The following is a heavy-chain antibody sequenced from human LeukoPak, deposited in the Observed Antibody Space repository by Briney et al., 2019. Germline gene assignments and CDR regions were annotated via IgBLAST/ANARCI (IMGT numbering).Heavy chain of an antibody. D-gene: IGHD3-3*01. CDR2: IKHRGTT. J-gene: IGHJ4*02. Sequence: SETLSLTCAVYGGSFRGYYWRWIRQPPGKGLEWIGEIKHRGTTNYNPSPKSRVTISVDTSKNQSSLTLSSVTAADTAVYYCARSLWSGRYYFDYWGQGTLVTVSS. CDR3: ARSLWSGRYYFDY. V-gene: IGHV4-34*01. CDR1: GGSFRGYY.